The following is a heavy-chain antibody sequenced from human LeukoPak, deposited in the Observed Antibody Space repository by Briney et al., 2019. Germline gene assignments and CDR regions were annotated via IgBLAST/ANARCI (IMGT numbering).Heavy chain of an antibody. V-gene: IGHV3-21*04. CDR3: AKGVNYFVLEY. CDR1: GFTFSIYS. CDR2: ITSSSNYI. D-gene: IGHD3-10*02. Sequence: PGGSLRLSCAASGFTFSIYSMNWVRQAPGKGLEWLSSITSSSNYIYYADSVKGRFTISRDNSKNTPYLQMNSLRAEDTAVYYCAKGVNYFVLEYWGQGTLVTISS. J-gene: IGHJ4*02.